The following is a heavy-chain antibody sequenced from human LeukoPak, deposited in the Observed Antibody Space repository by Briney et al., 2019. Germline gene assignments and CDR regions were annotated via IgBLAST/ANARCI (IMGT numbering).Heavy chain of an antibody. J-gene: IGHJ4*02. Sequence: GGSLRLSCAASGFTFSSYGMHWVRQAPGKGLEWVAFIRYDGSNKYYADSVKGRFTISRDNSKNTLYLQTNSLRAEDTAVYYCAPRVVVISAPFDYWGQGTLVTVSS. D-gene: IGHD2-21*01. CDR1: GFTFSSYG. V-gene: IGHV3-30*02. CDR3: APRVVVISAPFDY. CDR2: IRYDGSNK.